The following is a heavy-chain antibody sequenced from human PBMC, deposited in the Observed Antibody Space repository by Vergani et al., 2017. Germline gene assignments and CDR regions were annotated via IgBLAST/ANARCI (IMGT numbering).Heavy chain of an antibody. CDR1: GFTFSTYA. J-gene: IGHJ4*02. D-gene: IGHD6-6*01. CDR3: AKGHIAARPF. Sequence: EVQLLESGGSLKQPGGSVRLSCAASGFTFSTYAMHWVRQAPGKGLEWVSAISGSGGSTYYADSVKGRFTISRDNSKNTLYLQMNSLRAEDTAVYYCAKGHIAARPFWGQGTLVTVSS. CDR2: ISGSGGST. V-gene: IGHV3-23*01.